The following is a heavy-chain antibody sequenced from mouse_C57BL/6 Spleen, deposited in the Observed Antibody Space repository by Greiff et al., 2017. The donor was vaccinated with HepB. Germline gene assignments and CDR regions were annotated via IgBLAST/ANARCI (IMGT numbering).Heavy chain of an antibody. V-gene: IGHV1-69*01. CDR2: IDPSDSYT. CDR1: GYTFTSYW. Sequence: VQLQQPGAELVMPGASVKLSCKASGYTFTSYWMHWVKQRPGQGLEWIGEIDPSDSYTNYNQKFKGKSTLTVYKSSSTAYMQLSSLTSEDSAVYYCARGDYGSSYVWFAYWGQGTLVTVSA. CDR3: ARGDYGSSYVWFAY. D-gene: IGHD1-1*01. J-gene: IGHJ3*01.